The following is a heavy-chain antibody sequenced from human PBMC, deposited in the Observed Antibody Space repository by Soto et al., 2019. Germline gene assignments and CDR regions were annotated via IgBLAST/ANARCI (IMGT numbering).Heavy chain of an antibody. CDR1: GYTFTSYA. Sequence: ASVQVSCKASGYTFTSYAMHWVRQAPGQRLEWMGWINAGNGNTKYSQKFQGRVTITRDTSASTAHMELSSLRSEDTAVYYCARDPTSGYCSGGSCYSGAFDIWGQGTMVT. CDR2: INAGNGNT. V-gene: IGHV1-3*01. D-gene: IGHD2-15*01. J-gene: IGHJ3*02. CDR3: ARDPTSGYCSGGSCYSGAFDI.